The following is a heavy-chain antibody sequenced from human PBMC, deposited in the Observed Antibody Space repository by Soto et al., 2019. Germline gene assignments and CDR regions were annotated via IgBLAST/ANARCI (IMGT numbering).Heavy chain of an antibody. D-gene: IGHD3-22*01. Sequence: GGSLRLSCAASGFTFSSYAMSWVRQAPGKGLEWVSAISGSGGSTYYADSVKGRFTISRDNSKNTLYLQMNSLRAEDTAVYYCANNQYSYDSSGYPYYYGMDVWGQGTTVTVSS. CDR1: GFTFSSYA. CDR3: ANNQYSYDSSGYPYYYGMDV. CDR2: ISGSGGST. J-gene: IGHJ6*02. V-gene: IGHV3-23*01.